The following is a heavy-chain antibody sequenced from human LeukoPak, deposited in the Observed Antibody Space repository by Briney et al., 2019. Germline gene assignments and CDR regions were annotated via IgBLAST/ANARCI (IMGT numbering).Heavy chain of an antibody. V-gene: IGHV1-18*01. CDR2: ISAYNGNT. Sequence: ASVKVSCKASGYTFTSYGISWVRQAPGQGLEWMGWISAYNGNTNYAQKLQGRVTMTTDTSTSTAYMELRSLRSDDTAVYYCARGPRIVGATRYFDYWGQGTLVTVSS. CDR3: ARGPRIVGATRYFDY. D-gene: IGHD1-26*01. CDR1: GYTFTSYG. J-gene: IGHJ4*02.